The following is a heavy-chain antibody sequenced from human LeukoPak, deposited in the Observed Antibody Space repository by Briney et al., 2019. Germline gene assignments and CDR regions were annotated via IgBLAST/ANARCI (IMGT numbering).Heavy chain of an antibody. CDR1: GGSINSNLDY. Sequence: PSETLSLTYTVSGGSINSNLDYWGWLRQPPGKGLDWIGSLYYSGTTYYNPSLESRVTISVDRSKNQFSLKLSSVTAADTAVYYCARHRQGFRVRDNYYFDYWGQGTLVTVSS. D-gene: IGHD3-10*01. CDR2: LYYSGTT. CDR3: ARHRQGFRVRDNYYFDY. V-gene: IGHV4-39*01. J-gene: IGHJ4*02.